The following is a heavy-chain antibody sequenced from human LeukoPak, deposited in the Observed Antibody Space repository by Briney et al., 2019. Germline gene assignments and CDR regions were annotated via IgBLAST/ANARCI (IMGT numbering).Heavy chain of an antibody. CDR3: ARDHLQLRGYFDY. V-gene: IGHV3-53*01. J-gene: IGHJ4*02. CDR1: GFAVSSNY. CDR2: IYSGGST. D-gene: IGHD1-1*01. Sequence: GGSLRLSCAASGFAVSSNYMSWVRQAPGKGLEWVSVIYSGGSTYYADSVKGRFTISRDNSKNTLYIQMNSLRAEDTAVYYCARDHLQLRGYFDYWGQGTLVTVSS.